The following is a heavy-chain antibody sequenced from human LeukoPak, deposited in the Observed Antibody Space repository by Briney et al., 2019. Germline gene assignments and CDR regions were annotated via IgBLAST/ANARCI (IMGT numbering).Heavy chain of an antibody. CDR3: ARARTVYAFDI. D-gene: IGHD4-17*01. CDR2: IWYDGGNK. Sequence: GGSLRLSCAASGFTFSSYGMHWVRQAPGKGLEWVAVIWYDGGNKYYADSVKGRFTISRDNSKNTLYLQMNSLRAEDTAVYYCARARTVYAFDIWGQGTMVTVSS. J-gene: IGHJ3*02. CDR1: GFTFSSYG. V-gene: IGHV3-33*01.